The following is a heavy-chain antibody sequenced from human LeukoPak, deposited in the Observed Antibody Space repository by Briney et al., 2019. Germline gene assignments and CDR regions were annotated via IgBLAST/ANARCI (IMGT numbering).Heavy chain of an antibody. CDR1: GFTFTTYG. V-gene: IGHV3-30*03. CDR2: ISYDGSAK. Sequence: GGSLRLSCAASGFTFTTYGMHWVRQAPGKGLEWVAVISYDGSAKYYADSVKGRFTISRDNSKFTLYLQVNSLRAEDTAVYFCARERQDTILHSGAFDIWGQGTMVTVSS. D-gene: IGHD2-21*01. J-gene: IGHJ3*02. CDR3: ARERQDTILHSGAFDI.